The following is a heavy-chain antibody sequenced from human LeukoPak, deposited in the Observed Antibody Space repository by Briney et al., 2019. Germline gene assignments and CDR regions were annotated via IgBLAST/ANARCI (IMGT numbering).Heavy chain of an antibody. J-gene: IGHJ5*02. CDR1: GGSSSGYY. CDR3: ARGHIVVVPAAMCWFDP. D-gene: IGHD2-2*01. CDR2: INHSGST. V-gene: IGHV4-34*01. Sequence: SETLSLTCAVYGGSSSGYYWSWIRQPPGKGLEWIGEINHSGSTNYNPSLKSRVTISVDTSKNQFSLKLSSVTAADTAVYYCARGHIVVVPAAMCWFDPWGQGTLVTVSS.